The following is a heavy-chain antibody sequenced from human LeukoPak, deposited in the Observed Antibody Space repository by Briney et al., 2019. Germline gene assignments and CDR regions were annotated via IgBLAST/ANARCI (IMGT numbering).Heavy chain of an antibody. CDR3: ARGGSYDFWSGSQNQPFDY. V-gene: IGHV4-34*01. CDR1: GGSFSGYY. Sequence: SETLSLTCAVYGGSFSGYYWSWIRQPPGKGLEWIGEINHSGSTNYNQSLKSRVTISVDTSKNQFSLKLSSVTAADTAVYYCARGGSYDFWSGSQNQPFDYWGQGTLVTVSS. CDR2: INHSGST. J-gene: IGHJ4*02. D-gene: IGHD3-3*01.